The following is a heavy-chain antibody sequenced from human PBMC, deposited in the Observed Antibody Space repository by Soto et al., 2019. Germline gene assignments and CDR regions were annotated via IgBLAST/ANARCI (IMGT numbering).Heavy chain of an antibody. Sequence: GASVKVSCKASGYTFTSYYMHWVRQAPGQGLEWMGIINPSGGSTSYAQKFQGRVTMTRDTSTSTVYMELSSLRSEDTAVYYCARGEGIVVVPAASLNDYWGQGTLVTVSS. CDR1: GYTFTSYY. J-gene: IGHJ4*02. V-gene: IGHV1-46*01. D-gene: IGHD2-2*01. CDR3: ARGEGIVVVPAASLNDY. CDR2: INPSGGST.